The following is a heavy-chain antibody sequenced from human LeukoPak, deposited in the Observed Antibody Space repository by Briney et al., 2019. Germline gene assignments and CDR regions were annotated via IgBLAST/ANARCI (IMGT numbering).Heavy chain of an antibody. CDR3: ARGEGMATIVYFDY. CDR2: INPNSGGT. D-gene: IGHD5-12*01. Sequence: ASVKVSCKASGHTFTGYYMHWVRQAPGQGLEWMGWINPNSGGTNYAQKFQGRVTMTRDTSISTAYMELSRLRSDDTAVYYCARGEGMATIVYFDYWGQGTLVTVSS. CDR1: GHTFTGYY. V-gene: IGHV1-2*02. J-gene: IGHJ4*02.